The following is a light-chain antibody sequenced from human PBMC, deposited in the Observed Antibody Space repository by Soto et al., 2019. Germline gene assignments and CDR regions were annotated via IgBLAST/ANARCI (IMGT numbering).Light chain of an antibody. CDR2: SHN. CDR3: ATWDDSLNGYV. CDR1: TSNIGNNA. Sequence: QAVVAQSPSASGTPGQRVTISCSGSTSNIGNNAVNWYQHLPGTAPKLLVYSHNQRPSGVPDRFSGSQSGTSASLAISGLQSEDEADYYCATWDDSLNGYVFGPGTKLTVL. J-gene: IGLJ1*01. V-gene: IGLV1-44*01.